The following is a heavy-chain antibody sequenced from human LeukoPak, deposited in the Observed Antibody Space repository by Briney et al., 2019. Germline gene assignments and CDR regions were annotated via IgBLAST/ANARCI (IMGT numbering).Heavy chain of an antibody. CDR2: ISGSGGST. Sequence: GGSLRLSCAASGFTFSSYAMSWVRQAPGKGLEWVSAISGSGGSTYDADAVEGRFTISRDNSKNTLYLQMNSLRAEDTAVYYCAKDSPRIAAAGRSEYFQHWGQGTLVTVSS. CDR1: GFTFSSYA. CDR3: AKDSPRIAAAGRSEYFQH. J-gene: IGHJ1*01. V-gene: IGHV3-23*01. D-gene: IGHD6-13*01.